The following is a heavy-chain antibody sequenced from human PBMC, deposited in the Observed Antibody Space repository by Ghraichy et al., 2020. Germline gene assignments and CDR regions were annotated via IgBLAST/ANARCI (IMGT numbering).Heavy chain of an antibody. CDR3: AKDSNPWNSSGWYDAFDI. J-gene: IGHJ3*02. CDR2: IRYDGSNK. CDR1: GFTFSSYG. D-gene: IGHD6-19*01. Sequence: GGSLRLSCAASGFTFSSYGMHWVRQAPGKGLEWVAFIRYDGSNKYYADSVKGRFTISRDNSKNTLYLQMNSLRAEDTAVYYCAKDSNPWNSSGWYDAFDIWGQGTMVTVSS. V-gene: IGHV3-30*02.